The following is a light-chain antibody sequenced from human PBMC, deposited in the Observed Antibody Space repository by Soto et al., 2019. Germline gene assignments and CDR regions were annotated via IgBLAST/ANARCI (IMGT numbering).Light chain of an antibody. CDR1: SSNIGSHT. V-gene: IGLV1-44*01. CDR2: TTN. J-gene: IGLJ2*01. Sequence: QSVLTQPPSASGTPGQRVTISCSGSSSNIGSHTVNWYQHLPGTAPKLLIYTTNQRPSGVPDRFSGSKSGTSASLAISGLQPEDEADYYCATWDDSLNGHVVFGGGTKLTVL. CDR3: ATWDDSLNGHVV.